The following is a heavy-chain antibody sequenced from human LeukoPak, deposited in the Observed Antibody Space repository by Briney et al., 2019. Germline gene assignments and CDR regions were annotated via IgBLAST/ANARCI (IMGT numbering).Heavy chain of an antibody. CDR3: AREQMAGGSSWPPFDY. D-gene: IGHD6-13*01. CDR1: GGSISSSSYY. Sequence: PSETLSLTCTVSGGSISSSSYYWGWIRQPPGKGLEWIGSIYYSGSTYYNPSLKSRVTISVDKSKNQFSLKLSSVTAADTAVYYCAREQMAGGSSWPPFDYWGQGTLVTVSS. V-gene: IGHV4-39*07. J-gene: IGHJ4*02. CDR2: IYYSGST.